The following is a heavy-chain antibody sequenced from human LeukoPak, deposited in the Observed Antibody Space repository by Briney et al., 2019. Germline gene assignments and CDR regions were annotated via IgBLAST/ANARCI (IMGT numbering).Heavy chain of an antibody. D-gene: IGHD1-26*01. CDR1: GYTFTSYG. J-gene: IGHJ4*02. CDR2: ISAYNGNT. V-gene: IGHV1-18*01. CDR3: ARAGGSRSLGY. Sequence: ASVKVSCKASGYTFTSYGISWVRQAPGQGLEWMGWISAYNGNTNYAQKFQGRVTITRNTSISTAYMELSSLRSEDTAVYYCARAGGSRSLGYWGQGTLVTVSS.